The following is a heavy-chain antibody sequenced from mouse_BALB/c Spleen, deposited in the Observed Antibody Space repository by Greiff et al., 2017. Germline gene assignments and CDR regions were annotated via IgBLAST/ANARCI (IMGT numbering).Heavy chain of an antibody. V-gene: IGHV1-62-2*01. D-gene: IGHD4-1*01. CDR3: ARHGTGPYAMDY. J-gene: IGHJ4*01. CDR2: FYPGSGSI. Sequence: QVQLKESGAELVKPGASVKLSCKASGYTFTEYIIHWVKQRSGQGLEWIGWFYPGSGSIKYNEKFKDKATLTADKSSSTVYMVLSRLTSEDSAVYFCARHGTGPYAMDYWGQGTSVTVSA. CDR1: GYTFTEYI.